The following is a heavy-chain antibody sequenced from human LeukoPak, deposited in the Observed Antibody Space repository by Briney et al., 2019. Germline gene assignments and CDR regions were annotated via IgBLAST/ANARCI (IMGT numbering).Heavy chain of an antibody. CDR3: ARAEVAGPGTDD. D-gene: IGHD6-19*01. J-gene: IGHJ4*02. V-gene: IGHV3-30*03. Sequence: PGGSLRLSCAASGFTFSSYGMHWVRQAPGKGLEWVAVISYDGSNKYYADSVKGRFTISRDISKNTLYLQMNSLRAEDTAVYYCARAEVAGPGTDDWGQGTLVTVSS. CDR1: GFTFSSYG. CDR2: ISYDGSNK.